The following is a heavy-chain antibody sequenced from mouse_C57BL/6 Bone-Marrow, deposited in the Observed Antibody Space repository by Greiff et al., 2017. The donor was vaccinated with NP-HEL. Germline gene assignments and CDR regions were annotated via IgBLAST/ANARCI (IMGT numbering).Heavy chain of an antibody. V-gene: IGHV1-26*01. CDR1: GYTFTDYY. D-gene: IGHD1-1*01. J-gene: IGHJ4*01. CDR2: INPNNGGT. CDR3: ARSPCYYGSLHYYAMDY. Sequence: EVQLQQSGPELVKPGASVKISCKASGYTFTDYYMNWVKQSHGKSLEWIGDINPNNGGTSYNQKFKGKATLTVDKSSSTAYMELRSLTSEDSAVYYCARSPCYYGSLHYYAMDYWGQGTSVTVSS.